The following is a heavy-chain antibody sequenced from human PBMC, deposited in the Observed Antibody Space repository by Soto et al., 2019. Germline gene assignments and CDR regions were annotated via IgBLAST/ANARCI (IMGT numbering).Heavy chain of an antibody. CDR2: IYYSGST. V-gene: IGHV4-31*03. J-gene: IGHJ6*02. Sequence: SETLSLTCTVSGGSITSGGYYWNWIRQHPGKGLEWIGYIYYSGSTYYNPSLKSRVTISVDTSKNQFSLKLGSVTAADTAVYYCARSPDSSGYYPRWYYYGMDVWGQGTTVTVS. CDR1: GGSITSGGYY. D-gene: IGHD3-22*01. CDR3: ARSPDSSGYYPRWYYYGMDV.